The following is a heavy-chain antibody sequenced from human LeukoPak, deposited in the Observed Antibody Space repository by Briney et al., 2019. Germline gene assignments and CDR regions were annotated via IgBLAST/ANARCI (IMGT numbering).Heavy chain of an antibody. Sequence: SETLSLTCTVSGGSITNTNYYWARIRQPPGEGLEWIGSVYHSGITYYAPSLKSRVTISVDTSKNQFSLKLSSVTAADTAVYYCASLAAAPLDYWGQGTLVTVSS. J-gene: IGHJ4*02. V-gene: IGHV4-39*07. D-gene: IGHD6-13*01. CDR2: VYHSGIT. CDR3: ASLAAAPLDY. CDR1: GGSITNTNYY.